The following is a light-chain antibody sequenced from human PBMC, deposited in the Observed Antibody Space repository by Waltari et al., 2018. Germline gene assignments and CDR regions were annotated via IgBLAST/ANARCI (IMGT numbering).Light chain of an antibody. Sequence: SYVLTQPPSVSVAPGQTARITCGGHNIGSESVHWYQQKPGQAPVLVVYDDSDRPSGLPGRFSGPNSGNPATLTICRVEAGDEADYYCQVWDGSSDHYVFGTGTTVTVL. CDR3: QVWDGSSDHYV. CDR2: DDS. CDR1: NIGSES. V-gene: IGLV3-21*02. J-gene: IGLJ1*01.